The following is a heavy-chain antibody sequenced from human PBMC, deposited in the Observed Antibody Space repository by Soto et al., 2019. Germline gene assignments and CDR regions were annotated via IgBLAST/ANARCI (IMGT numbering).Heavy chain of an antibody. J-gene: IGHJ4*02. D-gene: IGHD1-26*01. V-gene: IGHV3-30*18. CDR3: AKGPSGSYYYFDY. CDR2: ISYDGSNE. Sequence: GGSLRLSCAASGLTFSTHSMHWVRQAPGKGLEWVAVISYDGSNEFYADSVKGRFTVSRDNSKNTLYLQINSLRLEDTAVYYCAKGPSGSYYYFDYWGQGTLVTVS. CDR1: GLTFSTHS.